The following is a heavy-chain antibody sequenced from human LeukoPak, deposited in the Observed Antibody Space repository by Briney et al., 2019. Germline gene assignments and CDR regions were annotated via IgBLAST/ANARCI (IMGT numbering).Heavy chain of an antibody. D-gene: IGHD1-1*01. CDR3: VRLQPNTGEWAFDI. CDR2: ISNGGTT. Sequence: SETLSLTCTVSVGSISTYYWSWIRQPPGEGLEWIGYISNGGTTKYNPSLKSRVTISVDTSKNQLSLKLSSVTAADTAVYHCVRLQPNTGEWAFDIWGQGTMVSVSS. CDR1: VGSISTYY. J-gene: IGHJ3*02. V-gene: IGHV4-59*01.